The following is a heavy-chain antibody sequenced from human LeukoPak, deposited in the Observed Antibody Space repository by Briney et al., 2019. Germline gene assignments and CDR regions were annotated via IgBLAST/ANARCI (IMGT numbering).Heavy chain of an antibody. V-gene: IGHV3-30*02. D-gene: IGHD6-19*01. CDR2: IRYDGSNK. CDR3: AKVPYSSGWSAYYYYYYYMDV. J-gene: IGHJ6*03. CDR1: GFTFSSYG. Sequence: GGSLRLSCAASGFTFSSYGMHWVRQAPGKGLEWVAFIRYDGSNKYYADSVKGRFTISRDNSKNTLYLQMNSLGAEDTAVYYCAKVPYSSGWSAYYYYYYYMDVWGKGTTVTVSS.